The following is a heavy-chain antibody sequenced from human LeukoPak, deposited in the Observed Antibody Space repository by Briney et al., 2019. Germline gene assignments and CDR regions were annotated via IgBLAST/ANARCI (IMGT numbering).Heavy chain of an antibody. V-gene: IGHV1-2*02. CDR1: GYTFTGYY. J-gene: IGHJ6*03. CDR3: AIAARPPYYYYYMDV. Sequence: ASVKVSCKASGYTFTGYYMHWVRQAPGQGPEWMGWINPNSGGTNYAQKFQGRVTMTRDTSISTAYMELSRLRSDDTAVYYCAIAARPPYYYYYMDVWGKGTTVTVSS. D-gene: IGHD6-6*01. CDR2: INPNSGGT.